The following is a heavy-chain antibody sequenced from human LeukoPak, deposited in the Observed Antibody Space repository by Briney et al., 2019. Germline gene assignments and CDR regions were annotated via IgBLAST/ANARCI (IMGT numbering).Heavy chain of an antibody. CDR2: IDYSGGT. CDR1: GGSISSYY. CDR3: ASQSYGTSVSY. D-gene: IGHD2-2*01. V-gene: IGHV4-59*01. Sequence: PSETLSLTCTVSGGSISSYYWSWIRQPPGKGLEWIGHIDYSGGTNYNPSLRSRVTMSIDTSKNQFSLKLNSATAADTAVYYCASQSYGTSVSYWGQGTLVTVSS. J-gene: IGHJ4*02.